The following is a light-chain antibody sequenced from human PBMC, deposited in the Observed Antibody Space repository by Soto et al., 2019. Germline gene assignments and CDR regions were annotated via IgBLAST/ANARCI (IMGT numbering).Light chain of an antibody. CDR1: SSDVGGYNY. Sequence: QSALTQPASVSGAPGQSITISCTGTSSDVGGYNYVSWYQQHPGKAPKLIIYDVSNRPSGVCNRSSGSKSGNTASLTISGLQAEDEADYYCSSYTSSSTVVFGGGTKLTVL. CDR3: SSYTSSSTVV. CDR2: DVS. J-gene: IGLJ2*01. V-gene: IGLV2-14*01.